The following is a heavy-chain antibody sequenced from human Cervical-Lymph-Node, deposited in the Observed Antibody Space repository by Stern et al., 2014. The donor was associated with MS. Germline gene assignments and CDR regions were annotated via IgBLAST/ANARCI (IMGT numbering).Heavy chain of an antibody. D-gene: IGHD4-17*01. CDR1: GYNFPVYW. Sequence: VQLGQSGAEVKKPGESLKISCQVSGYNFPVYWIGWVRQTPGKGLEWVGIIYPPDSETSYNTSFQGQVSMSVDKSVSTAYLQWSSLQTSDTALYFCARHTGDYAFDYWGQGTLVIVSS. CDR2: IYPPDSET. V-gene: IGHV5-51*01. CDR3: ARHTGDYAFDY. J-gene: IGHJ4*02.